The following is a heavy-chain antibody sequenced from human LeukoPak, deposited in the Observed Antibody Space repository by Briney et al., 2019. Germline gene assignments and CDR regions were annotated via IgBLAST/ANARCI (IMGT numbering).Heavy chain of an antibody. Sequence: GGSLRLSCAASGFTFSSYAMSWVRQAPGKGLEWVSGISGSGGSTYYADSVEGRFTVSRDNSKNTLYLQMNSLRAEDTAVYYCARAPYRSGWYWGYYFDNWGQGTLVTVSS. CDR3: ARAPYRSGWYWGYYFDN. J-gene: IGHJ4*02. CDR1: GFTFSSYA. V-gene: IGHV3-23*01. CDR2: ISGSGGST. D-gene: IGHD6-19*01.